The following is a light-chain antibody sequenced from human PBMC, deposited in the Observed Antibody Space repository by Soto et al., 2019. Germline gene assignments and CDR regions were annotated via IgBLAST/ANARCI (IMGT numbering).Light chain of an antibody. CDR2: GAS. CDR3: QQSYSTRWT. Sequence: DVQMAQSPSSLSASVGDRVTITCRASQSISSYLNWYQQKPGKAPKLLIYGASSLQSGVPSRFSGSGSGTDFTLTINSLQPEDFATYYCQQSYSTRWTFGQGTKVDI. CDR1: QSISSY. J-gene: IGKJ1*01. V-gene: IGKV1-39*01.